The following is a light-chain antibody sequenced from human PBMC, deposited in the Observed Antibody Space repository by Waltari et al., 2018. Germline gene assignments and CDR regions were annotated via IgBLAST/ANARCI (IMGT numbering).Light chain of an antibody. CDR1: QSIGSW. J-gene: IGKJ4*01. CDR2: NAS. V-gene: IGKV1-5*03. Sequence: DIQMPQSPSTLSPSVVDRVTITCRASQSIGSWLAWYQQKPGKAPKFLIYNASSLQSGVPSRFSGSGSGTEFTLTISSLQPDDFATYYCQHYNTFPLTFGGGTKVEIK. CDR3: QHYNTFPLT.